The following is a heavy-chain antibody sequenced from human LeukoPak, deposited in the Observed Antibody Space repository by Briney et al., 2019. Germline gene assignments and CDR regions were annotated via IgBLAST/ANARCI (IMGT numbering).Heavy chain of an antibody. CDR1: GGSFSGYY. J-gene: IGHJ6*03. V-gene: IGHV4-34*01. Sequence: SETLSLTCAVYGGSFSGYYWSWIRQPPGKGLEWIGEINHSGSTNYNPSLKSRVTISVDTSKNQFSLKLSSVTAADTAVYYCAKAKEYYYDSSGLLGGYYYYMDVWGKGTTVTISS. D-gene: IGHD3-22*01. CDR3: AKAKEYYYDSSGLLGGYYYYMDV. CDR2: INHSGST.